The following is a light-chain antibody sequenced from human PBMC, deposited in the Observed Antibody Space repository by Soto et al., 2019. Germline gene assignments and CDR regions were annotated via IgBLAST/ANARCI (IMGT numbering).Light chain of an antibody. J-gene: IGLJ1*01. V-gene: IGLV2-14*03. CDR1: SADIVTYNY. CDR3: CSYTTSNTRQIV. CDR2: DVG. Sequence: QSALTQPASLSGSPGQSITISCTGTSADIVTYNYVSWYRQHPGKAPKLIIYDVGSRPSGISDRFSGSKSGNTASLTISGLQAEDEADYYCCSYTTSNTRQIVFGTGTKATVL.